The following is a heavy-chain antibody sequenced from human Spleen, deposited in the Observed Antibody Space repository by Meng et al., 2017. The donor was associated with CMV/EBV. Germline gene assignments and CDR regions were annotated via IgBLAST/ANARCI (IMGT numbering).Heavy chain of an antibody. J-gene: IGHJ5*02. CDR1: GYTFTRFG. Sequence: APVKVSCKASGYTFTRFGIIWVRLAPGQGLEWMGWISSYSGDTKYAQRLQGRVTLTTDTSTSTAYMELRSLRFDDMAVYYCARGYSLDSWFDPWGQGTRVTVSS. D-gene: IGHD2-21*01. CDR2: ISSYSGDT. CDR3: ARGYSLDSWFDP. V-gene: IGHV1-18*03.